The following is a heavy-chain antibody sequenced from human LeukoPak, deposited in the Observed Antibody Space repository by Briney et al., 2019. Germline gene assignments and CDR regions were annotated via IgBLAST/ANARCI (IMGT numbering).Heavy chain of an antibody. V-gene: IGHV3-30*18. CDR1: GFTFSSYG. J-gene: IGHJ4*02. CDR3: AKEPGRWLQFRYFDY. Sequence: PGGSLRLSCAASGFTFSSYGMHWVRQAPGKGLEWVAVISYDGSNKYYADSVKGRFTISRDNSKNTLYLQTNSLRAEDTAVYYCAKEPGRWLQFRYFDYWGQGTLVTVSS. D-gene: IGHD5-24*01. CDR2: ISYDGSNK.